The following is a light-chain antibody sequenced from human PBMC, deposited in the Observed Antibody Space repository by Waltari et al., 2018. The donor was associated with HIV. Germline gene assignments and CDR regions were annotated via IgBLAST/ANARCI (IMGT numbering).Light chain of an antibody. CDR1: TSNSGGNT. CDR3: AAWDDSLKGGA. CDR2: SNT. Sequence: QSVLAQPPSASGTPGQRVTISCSGRTSNSGGNTVSWYQQSPGTAPKLLIYSNTQRPSGVPDRVSGSTSGTSASLVISGLQSEDEADYYCAAWDDSLKGGAFGPGTKVTVL. J-gene: IGLJ1*01. V-gene: IGLV1-44*01.